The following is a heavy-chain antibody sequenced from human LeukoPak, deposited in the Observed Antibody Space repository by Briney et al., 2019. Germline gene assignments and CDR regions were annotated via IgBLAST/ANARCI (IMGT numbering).Heavy chain of an antibody. CDR3: ARDGSLPDY. V-gene: IGHV3-74*01. CDR2: IISDGSST. Sequence: GGSLRLSCAASGFTFSNYWMHWVRQTPGKGLVWVSCIISDGSSTSYADSVKGRFTISRDNAKNTLYLQMNSLRAEDPAVYYCARDGSLPDYWGQGTLVTVSS. CDR1: GFTFSNYW. J-gene: IGHJ4*02.